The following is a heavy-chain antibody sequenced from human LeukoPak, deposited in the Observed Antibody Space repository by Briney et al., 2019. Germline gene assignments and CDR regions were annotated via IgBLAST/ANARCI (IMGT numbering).Heavy chain of an antibody. Sequence: PGGSLRLSCAASGFTFSSYWMSWVRQAPGKGLEWVANIKQDGSEKNYVDSVKGRFTISRDNIKNSLYLQVNSLRAEDTAVYYCARVALLKIVVMPVAVYYFDYWGQGTLVTVSS. V-gene: IGHV3-7*01. CDR3: ARVALLKIVVMPVAVYYFDY. CDR2: IKQDGSEK. CDR1: GFTFSSYW. D-gene: IGHD2-2*01. J-gene: IGHJ4*02.